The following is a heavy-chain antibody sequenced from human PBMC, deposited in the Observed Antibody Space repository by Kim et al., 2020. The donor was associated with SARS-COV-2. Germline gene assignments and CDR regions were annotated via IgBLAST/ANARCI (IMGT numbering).Heavy chain of an antibody. V-gene: IGHV3-11*06. Sequence: VKGRFTISRDTAKTSLYMQMNSLRAEDTAVYYCARRKRAAAGTVSWFDPWGQGTLVTVSS. D-gene: IGHD6-13*01. J-gene: IGHJ5*02. CDR3: ARRKRAAAGTVSWFDP.